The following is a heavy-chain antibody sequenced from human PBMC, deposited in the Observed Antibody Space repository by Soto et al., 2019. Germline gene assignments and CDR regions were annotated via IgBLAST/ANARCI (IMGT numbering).Heavy chain of an antibody. CDR2: ISGSGGST. Sequence: EVQLLESGGGLVQPGGSLRLSCAASGFTFSSYAMSWVRQAPGKGLEWVSAISGSGGSTYYADSVKGRFTISRDNSKNTLYLQMNSLRAEDTAVYYCANSVWGTQRGFDYWGQGTLVTVSS. V-gene: IGHV3-23*01. CDR1: GFTFSSYA. J-gene: IGHJ4*02. CDR3: ANSVWGTQRGFDY. D-gene: IGHD3-16*01.